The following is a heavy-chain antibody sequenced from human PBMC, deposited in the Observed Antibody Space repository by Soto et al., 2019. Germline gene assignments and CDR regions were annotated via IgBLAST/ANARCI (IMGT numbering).Heavy chain of an antibody. D-gene: IGHD6-13*01. Sequence: ASVKVSCKASGYTFTGYYIHWVRQAPGQGPEWMGWINPDTGGTNYAQKFQGWVTMTRDTSVSTAYMELNRLRSDDTAVYYCAKEDLYSSSWLDPWGQGTLVTVSS. CDR1: GYTFTGYY. J-gene: IGHJ5*02. V-gene: IGHV1-2*04. CDR3: AKEDLYSSSWLDP. CDR2: INPDTGGT.